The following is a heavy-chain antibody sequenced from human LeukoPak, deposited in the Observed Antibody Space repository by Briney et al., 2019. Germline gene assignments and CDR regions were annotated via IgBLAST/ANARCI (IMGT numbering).Heavy chain of an antibody. J-gene: IGHJ6*02. CDR3: AKETDQYYYYGMDV. V-gene: IGHV3-23*01. Sequence: GGSLRLSCAASGFTFSSFAMSWVRQAPGKGLEWVSAISGSGGSTYYADSVKGRFTISRDNSKNTLYLQMNSLRAEDTAVYYCAKETDQYYYYGMDVWGQGTTVTVSS. CDR2: ISGSGGST. CDR1: GFTFSSFA.